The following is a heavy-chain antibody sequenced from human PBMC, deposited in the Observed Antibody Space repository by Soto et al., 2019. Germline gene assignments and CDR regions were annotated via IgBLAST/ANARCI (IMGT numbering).Heavy chain of an antibody. CDR1: GYTLTRNG. CDR2: ISAYNANT. Sequence: QVHLVQSGAEVKKPGASVKVSCKASGYTLTRNGITWVQQAPGQGLEWMGSISAYNANTNYAQKLQGRLTMTTDTSTSTAYMELRSLTSDDTAVYYCAREVFRYFDLWGRGTLVSVSS. CDR3: AREVFRYFDL. V-gene: IGHV1-18*01. D-gene: IGHD1-20*01. J-gene: IGHJ2*01.